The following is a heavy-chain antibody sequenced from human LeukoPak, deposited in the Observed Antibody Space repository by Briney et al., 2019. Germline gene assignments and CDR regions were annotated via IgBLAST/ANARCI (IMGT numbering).Heavy chain of an antibody. Sequence: KPSETLSLTCAVYGGSFSGYYWSWIRQPPGKGLEWIGEIYHSGSTNYNPSLKSRVTISLDMSKNQFSLNLNSVTAADTALYYCARVVVGATNFYYGMDVWGQGTTVTVSS. V-gene: IGHV4-34*01. J-gene: IGHJ6*02. D-gene: IGHD1-26*01. CDR1: GGSFSGYY. CDR3: ARVVVGATNFYYGMDV. CDR2: IYHSGST.